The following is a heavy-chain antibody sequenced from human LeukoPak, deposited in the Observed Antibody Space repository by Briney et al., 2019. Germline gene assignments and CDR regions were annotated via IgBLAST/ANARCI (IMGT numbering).Heavy chain of an antibody. CDR2: IYTSGST. V-gene: IGHV4-4*07. D-gene: IGHD3-10*01. Sequence: PSETLSLTCTVSGGSISSYYWSWIRQPAGKGLEWIGRIYTSGSTNYNPSLKSRVTMSVDTSKNQFSLKLSSVTAADTAVYYCAREMNGSGSYYRRNLYYFDYWGQGTLVTVSS. CDR1: GGSISSYY. J-gene: IGHJ4*02. CDR3: AREMNGSGSYYRRNLYYFDY.